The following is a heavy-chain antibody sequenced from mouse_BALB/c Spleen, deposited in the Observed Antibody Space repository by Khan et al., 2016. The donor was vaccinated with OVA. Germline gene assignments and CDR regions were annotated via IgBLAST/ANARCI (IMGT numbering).Heavy chain of an antibody. D-gene: IGHD1-1*01. V-gene: IGHV5-6*01. CDR2: ISSGGNYT. CDR1: GFTFSSYD. Sequence: EVELVESGGDLVKPGGSLKLSCAASGFTFSSYDMSWVRQTPDKRLEWVATISSGGNYTYYPDNVKGRFTISRDNAKNTLYLQMSSLKSEDTAMYYCATLYYYVSRVYLDYCGQGTTLTVSS. J-gene: IGHJ2*01. CDR3: ATLYYYVSRVYLDY.